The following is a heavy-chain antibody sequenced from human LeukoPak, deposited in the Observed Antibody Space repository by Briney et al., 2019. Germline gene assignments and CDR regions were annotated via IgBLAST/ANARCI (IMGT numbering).Heavy chain of an antibody. CDR1: SFTFTSYA. Sequence: GGSLRLSCPASSFTFTSYAMHSVRHAPGKGLEWVAVISYDGSNKYYADSVKGRFTISRDNSKNTLYLQMNSLRAEDTGVYYCARGEGRYQLLQDFDYWGQGTLVTVSS. CDR2: ISYDGSNK. D-gene: IGHD2-2*01. J-gene: IGHJ4*02. CDR3: ARGEGRYQLLQDFDY. V-gene: IGHV3-30-3*01.